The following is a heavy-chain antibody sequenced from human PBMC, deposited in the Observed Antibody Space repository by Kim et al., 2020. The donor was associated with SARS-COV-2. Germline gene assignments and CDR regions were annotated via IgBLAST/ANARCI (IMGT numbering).Heavy chain of an antibody. CDR2: GATT. CDR3: AKSGQLDY. D-gene: IGHD5-12*01. V-gene: IGHV3-23*01. J-gene: IGHJ4*02. Sequence: GATTYAPGSVKGRFPNSRDTSKNTLYPQRNNLRAEDTAVYFCAKSGQLDYWGQGTLVTVSS.